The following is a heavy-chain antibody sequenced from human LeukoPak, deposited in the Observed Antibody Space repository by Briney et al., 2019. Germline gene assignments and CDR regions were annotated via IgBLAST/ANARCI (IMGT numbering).Heavy chain of an antibody. Sequence: ASVKVSCKTSGYSFTHYAISWLRQAPGQGLDWMGWINTYNGDTKYAQKLQGRFTMTSDTSTSTAYMELRSLTSDDTAVYYCARDPSDTSGWYIYFDFWGQGTLVTVSS. CDR1: GYSFTHYA. V-gene: IGHV1-18*01. CDR3: ARDPSDTSGWYIYFDF. D-gene: IGHD6-19*01. CDR2: INTYNGDT. J-gene: IGHJ4*02.